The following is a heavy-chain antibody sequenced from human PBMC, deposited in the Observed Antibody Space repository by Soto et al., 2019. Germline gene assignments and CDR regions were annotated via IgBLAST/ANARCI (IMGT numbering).Heavy chain of an antibody. D-gene: IGHD1-7*01. J-gene: IGHJ4*02. V-gene: IGHV1-2*02. CDR2: INPKSGGT. Sequence: ASVKVSCKASGYGFIDYFMHWVRRAPGQGLEWMGWINPKSGGTKIAQKFQGRTTMTRDTSINTVFMELSRLTSDDTAVYFCAREYNWNYQGWTGYWGLGTLVTVSS. CDR3: AREYNWNYQGWTGY. CDR1: GYGFIDYF.